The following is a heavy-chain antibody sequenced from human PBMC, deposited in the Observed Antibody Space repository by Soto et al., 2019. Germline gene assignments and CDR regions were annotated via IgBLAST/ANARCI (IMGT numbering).Heavy chain of an antibody. CDR1: GDSFSSYT. V-gene: IGHV1-69*08. Sequence: QVQLVQSGAAVEKPGSSVKISCKASGDSFSSYTLSWMRQAPGHGLEWMGRIVPLLGTTNYAQKFQGSVTFTADKSTSTVYMEVRSLRSEDTALYSCARDLSAVAGTPAFDIWCQGTMVIVSS. CDR3: ARDLSAVAGTPAFDI. D-gene: IGHD6-19*01. J-gene: IGHJ3*02. CDR2: IVPLLGTT.